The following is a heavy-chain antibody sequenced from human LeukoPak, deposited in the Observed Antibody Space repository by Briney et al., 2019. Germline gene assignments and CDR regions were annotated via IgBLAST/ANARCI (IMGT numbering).Heavy chain of an antibody. CDR3: ARDTNGDYYYYMDV. Sequence: GGSLRLSCAASGFTFSTYAMHWVRQAPGKGLEWVAVISYDGSSKYYADSVKGRFTISRDNSKNTLYLQMNSLRAEDTAVYYCARDTNGDYYYYMDVWGKGTTVTVSS. V-gene: IGHV3-30*04. J-gene: IGHJ6*03. CDR2: ISYDGSSK. D-gene: IGHD4-17*01. CDR1: GFTFSTYA.